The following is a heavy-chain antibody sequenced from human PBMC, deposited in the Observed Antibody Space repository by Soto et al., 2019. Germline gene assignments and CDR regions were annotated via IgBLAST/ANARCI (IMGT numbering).Heavy chain of an antibody. CDR2: INGDGDYT. D-gene: IGHD2-15*01. Sequence: QPGGSLRLSCAASGFSFSSYWMHWLRQVPGKGLVWVSRINGDGDYTNYADSVKGRFTISRDNAKNTLYLQMNSLRAEDTAVDYCARERGGYSSDFWGQGTLVTVSS. J-gene: IGHJ4*02. CDR3: ARERGGYSSDF. CDR1: GFSFSSYW. V-gene: IGHV3-74*01.